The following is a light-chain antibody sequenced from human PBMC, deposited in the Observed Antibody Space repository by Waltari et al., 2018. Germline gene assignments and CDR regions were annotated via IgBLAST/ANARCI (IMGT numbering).Light chain of an antibody. V-gene: IGKV3-15*01. CDR3: QQCGDWPLT. CDR1: QSVSSN. Sequence: EIVLTQTPATLSLSPGERATLSCRASQSVSSNLAWYQQKPGQAPRLLISGASTRATGIPDKFSGSGSGTDFTRTISSLEPEDFAVYYCQQCGDWPLTFGGGTKVEIK. CDR2: GAS. J-gene: IGKJ4*01.